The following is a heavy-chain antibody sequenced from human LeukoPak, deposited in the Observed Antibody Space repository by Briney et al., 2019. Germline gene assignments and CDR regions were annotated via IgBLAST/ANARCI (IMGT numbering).Heavy chain of an antibody. CDR3: ASSQSSIAARRDYYYYMDV. J-gene: IGHJ6*03. CDR1: GGTFSRYA. Sequence: SVNVSCKASGGTFSRYAITWVRQAPGQGLEWMGGIIPIFGATNYAQKFQGRVTITADEYTSTVYMELSSLRSEDTAVYYCASSQSSIAARRDYYYYMDVWGKGTTVTASS. V-gene: IGHV1-69*13. CDR2: IIPIFGAT. D-gene: IGHD6-6*01.